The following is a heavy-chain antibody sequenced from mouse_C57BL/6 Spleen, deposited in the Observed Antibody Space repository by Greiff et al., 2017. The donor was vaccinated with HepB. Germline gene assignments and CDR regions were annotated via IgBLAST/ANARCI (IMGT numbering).Heavy chain of an antibody. V-gene: IGHV5-17*01. Sequence: EVQLKESGGGLVKPGGSLKLSCAASGFTFSDYGMHWVRQAPEKGLEWVAYISRGSSTIYYADTVKGRSTISRDNAKNTLFLQMTSLRSEDTAMYYCARPERLRPMDYWGQGTSVTVSS. CDR3: ARPERLRPMDY. CDR2: ISRGSSTI. J-gene: IGHJ4*01. CDR1: GFTFSDYG. D-gene: IGHD2-4*01.